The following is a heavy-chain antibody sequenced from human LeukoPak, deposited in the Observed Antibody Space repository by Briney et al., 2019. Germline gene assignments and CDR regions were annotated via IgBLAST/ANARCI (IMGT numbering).Heavy chain of an antibody. CDR2: FDPEDGET. V-gene: IGHV1-24*01. Sequence: ASVKVSCKVSGYTLTELSMHWVRQAPGKGLEWMGGFDPEDGETIYAQKFQGRVTMTEDTSTDTAYMELSSLRSEGTAVYYCATFVSLTGYYGTYFDYWGQGTLVTVSS. CDR1: GYTLTELS. J-gene: IGHJ4*02. CDR3: ATFVSLTGYYGTYFDY. D-gene: IGHD3-9*01.